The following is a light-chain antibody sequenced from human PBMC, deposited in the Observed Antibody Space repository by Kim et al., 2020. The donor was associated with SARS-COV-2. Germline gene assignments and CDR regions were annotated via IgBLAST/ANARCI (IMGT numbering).Light chain of an antibody. Sequence: ASVGDRVTITCRTSQNISSHLNWYHQKPGRAPKLLIYAASTLQGGVPARFSGSGSETDFTLTISSLQPEDFATYFCQQTNISPGTFGPGTKVDIK. J-gene: IGKJ3*01. CDR2: AAS. CDR3: QQTNISPGT. CDR1: QNISSH. V-gene: IGKV1-39*01.